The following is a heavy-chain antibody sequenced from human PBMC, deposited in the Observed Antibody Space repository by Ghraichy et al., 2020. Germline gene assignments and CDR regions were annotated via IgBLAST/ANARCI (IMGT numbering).Heavy chain of an antibody. Sequence: SETLSLTCTVSGGTISSYYWSWIRQPPGKGLEWIGYIYYSGSTNYNPSLKSRVTISVDTSKNQFSLKLSSVTAADTAVYYCARVTAEGYIAAWLWGQGTLVTVSS. CDR2: IYYSGST. V-gene: IGHV4-59*01. D-gene: IGHD6-13*01. CDR3: ARVTAEGYIAAWL. CDR1: GGTISSYY. J-gene: IGHJ4*02.